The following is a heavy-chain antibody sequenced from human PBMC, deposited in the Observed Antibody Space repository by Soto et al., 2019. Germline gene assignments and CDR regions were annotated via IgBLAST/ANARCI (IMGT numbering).Heavy chain of an antibody. CDR1: GGSISSGDYY. V-gene: IGHV4-30-4*01. Sequence: QVQLQESGPGLVKPSQTLSLTCTVSGGSISSGDYYWSWIRQPPGKGLEWIGYIYYSGSTYYNPSLKSRVPRSVDTSNNQFSLKLSSVTAADTAVYYCARVGGFGATTIDYWGQGTLVTVSS. CDR2: IYYSGST. D-gene: IGHD3-10*01. CDR3: ARVGGFGATTIDY. J-gene: IGHJ4*02.